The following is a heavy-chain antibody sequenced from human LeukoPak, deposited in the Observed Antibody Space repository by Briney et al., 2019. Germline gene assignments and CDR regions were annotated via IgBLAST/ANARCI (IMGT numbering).Heavy chain of an antibody. J-gene: IGHJ5*02. D-gene: IGHD3-9*01. Sequence: ASVKVSCKASGGTFSSYAISWVRQAPGQGLEWMGGIIPIFGTANYAQKFQGRVSMTTDTSTSTTYMELRSLRSDDTAVYYCARSAVMNYDILTSYSPSGFGPWGQGTLVTVSS. CDR1: GGTFSSYA. CDR3: ARSAVMNYDILTSYSPSGFGP. CDR2: IIPIFGTA. V-gene: IGHV1-69*05.